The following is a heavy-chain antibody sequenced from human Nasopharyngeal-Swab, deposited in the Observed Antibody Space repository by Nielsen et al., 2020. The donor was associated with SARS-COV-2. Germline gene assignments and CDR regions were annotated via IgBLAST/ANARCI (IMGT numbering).Heavy chain of an antibody. J-gene: IGHJ4*02. V-gene: IGHV3-30*03. CDR2: ISYGGNTK. CDR1: GFTLSHHG. CDR3: ARDDGSLGDS. D-gene: IGHD3-10*01. Sequence: GESLKISCAASGFTLSHHGMHWVRQAPGKGLEWAAAISYGGNTKYYADSAKGRFTISRDSAKNALYLEMNSLRPEDTAVYYCARDDGSLGDSWGQGTLVTVSS.